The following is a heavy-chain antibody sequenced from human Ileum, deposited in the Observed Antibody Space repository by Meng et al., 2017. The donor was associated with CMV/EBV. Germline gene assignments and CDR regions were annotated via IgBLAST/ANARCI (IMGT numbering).Heavy chain of an antibody. J-gene: IGHJ4*02. CDR2: MNPNSGNT. Sequence: ASVKVSRKASGYTFTSYEISWVRQATGQGLEWMGWMNPNSGNTGHAQKFQGRVTMTRNTSISTAYMELSSLRSEDTAVYYCARGSWYYDSSGYTYYFDYWGQGTLVTVSS. V-gene: IGHV1-8*01. D-gene: IGHD3-22*01. CDR1: GYTFTSYE. CDR3: ARGSWYYDSSGYTYYFDY.